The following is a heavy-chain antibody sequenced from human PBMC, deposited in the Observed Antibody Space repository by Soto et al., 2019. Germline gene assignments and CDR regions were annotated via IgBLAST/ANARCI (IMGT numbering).Heavy chain of an antibody. Sequence: GGSLRLSCAASGFTLSSYGMNWVRLAPGKGLEWVSAISGSGGSTYYADSVKGRFTISRDNSKNTLYLQMNSLRAEDTAVYYCAKEKGWLRSKKDWGQGTLVTVSS. CDR1: GFTLSSYG. CDR3: AKEKGWLRSKKD. CDR2: ISGSGGST. D-gene: IGHD5-12*01. J-gene: IGHJ4*02. V-gene: IGHV3-23*01.